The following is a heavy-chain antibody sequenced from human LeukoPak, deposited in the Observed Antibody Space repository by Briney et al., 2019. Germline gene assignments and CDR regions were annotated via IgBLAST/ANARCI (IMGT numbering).Heavy chain of an antibody. CDR1: GFTFSSYS. D-gene: IGHD3-22*01. CDR2: ISSSSSYI. V-gene: IGHV3-21*01. Sequence: GGSLRLSCAASGFTFSSYSMNWVRQAPGKGLEWVSSISSSSSYIYYADSVKGRFTISRDNAKNSLYLQMNGLRAEDTAVYYCARAEVVVIDYWGQGTLVTVSS. J-gene: IGHJ4*02. CDR3: ARAEVVVIDY.